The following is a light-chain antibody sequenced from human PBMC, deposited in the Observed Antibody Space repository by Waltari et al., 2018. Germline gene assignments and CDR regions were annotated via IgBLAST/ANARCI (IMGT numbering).Light chain of an antibody. CDR3: TSYITTRGDWV. J-gene: IGLJ3*02. CDR2: EAR. CDR1: SIDVGRHNL. V-gene: IGLV2-14*01. Sequence: QSALTQPASVSGSPGQSITISCTVPSIDVGRHNLVSWHQQHPGKAPKLLIYEARHRPSGVSNRFSGSKSGNTASLAISGLQAEDEADYYCTSYITTRGDWVFGGGTKLTVL.